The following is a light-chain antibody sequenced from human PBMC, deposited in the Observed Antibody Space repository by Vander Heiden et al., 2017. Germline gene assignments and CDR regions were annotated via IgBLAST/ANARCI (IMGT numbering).Light chain of an antibody. J-gene: IGLJ2*01. CDR1: NIGSKS. V-gene: IGLV3-21*02. CDR2: DDS. CDR3: QVWDSSSDHVV. Sequence: SFVLTQPPSVAVAPGPTARLTWRGNNIGSKSVHWYQQKPGQAPVLVVYDDSGRPSGIPARFSGSNSGNTATLTISRVEAGDEADYYCQVWDSSSDHVVFGGGTKLTVL.